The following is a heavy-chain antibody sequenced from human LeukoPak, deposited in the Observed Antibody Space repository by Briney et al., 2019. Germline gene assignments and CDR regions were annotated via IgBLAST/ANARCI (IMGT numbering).Heavy chain of an antibody. CDR1: GGSISSGSYY. D-gene: IGHD3-10*01. J-gene: IGHJ6*03. V-gene: IGHV4-61*02. Sequence: PSQTLSLTRTVSGGSISSGSYYWSWIRQPAGKGLEWIGRIYTSGSTNYNPSLKSRATISVDTSKNQFSLKLSSVTAADTAVYYCARGPLWFGELSHYYYYMDVWGKGTTVTISS. CDR3: ARGPLWFGELSHYYYYMDV. CDR2: IYTSGST.